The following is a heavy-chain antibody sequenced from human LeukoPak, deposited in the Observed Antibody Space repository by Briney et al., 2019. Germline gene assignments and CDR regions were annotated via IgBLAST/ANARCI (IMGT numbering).Heavy chain of an antibody. CDR1: GFTFDNYA. V-gene: IGHV3-9*01. CDR3: AKDMNSYGSGSSYNPWGPFDS. J-gene: IGHJ4*02. Sequence: PGRSLRLSCAASGFTFDNYAMHWVRQAPGKGLEWVSGTAWNSGNTGFADSVKGRFTISRDNPENYLSLQMNSLTPEDTAFYFCAKDMNSYGSGSSYNPWGPFDSWGQGTLVTVSS. D-gene: IGHD3-10*01. CDR2: TAWNSGNT.